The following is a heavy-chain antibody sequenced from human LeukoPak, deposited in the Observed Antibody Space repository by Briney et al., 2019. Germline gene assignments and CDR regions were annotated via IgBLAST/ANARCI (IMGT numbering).Heavy chain of an antibody. CDR1: GYTFTCYY. CDR2: INPNSGGT. V-gene: IGHV1-2*02. D-gene: IGHD4-17*01. CDR3: ARLGHGDYGFDY. Sequence: ASVKVSCKASGYTFTCYYIHWVRQAPGQGLEWMGWINPNSGGTNYAQRFQGRVTMTRDTSISTVYMELSRLRSDDTAVYYCARLGHGDYGFDYWGQGTLVTVSS. J-gene: IGHJ4*02.